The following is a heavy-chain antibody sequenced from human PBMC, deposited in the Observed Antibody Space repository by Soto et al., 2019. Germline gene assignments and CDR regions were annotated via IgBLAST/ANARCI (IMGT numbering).Heavy chain of an antibody. CDR2: IYWDDDK. CDR3: AHVYWAASGTRYYFDH. Sequence: QITLTESGPTLVKHTQTLTLTCTFSGFSFSTGAVGVGWIRQPPGKALEFLALIYWDDDKRYRPSLKNKITITKDTSRNQVVLTMTDLDPEDTATYYCAHVYWAASGTRYYFDHWGQGTRVTVSS. D-gene: IGHD6-13*01. V-gene: IGHV2-5*02. J-gene: IGHJ4*02. CDR1: GFSFSTGAVG.